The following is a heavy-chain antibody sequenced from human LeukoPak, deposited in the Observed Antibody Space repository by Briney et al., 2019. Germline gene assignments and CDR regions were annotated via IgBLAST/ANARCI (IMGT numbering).Heavy chain of an antibody. CDR1: GGSISSGSYY. D-gene: IGHD3-22*01. CDR2: IYTSGST. V-gene: IGHV4-61*02. J-gene: IGHJ4*02. CDR3: ARSNDHYYDSSGYYPHYFDY. Sequence: SETLSLTCTVSGGSISSGSYYWSWIRQPAGKGLEWIGRIYTSGSTNYNPSLKSRVTISVDTSKNQFSLKLSSVTAADTAVYYCARSNDHYYDSSGYYPHYFDYWGRGTLVTVSS.